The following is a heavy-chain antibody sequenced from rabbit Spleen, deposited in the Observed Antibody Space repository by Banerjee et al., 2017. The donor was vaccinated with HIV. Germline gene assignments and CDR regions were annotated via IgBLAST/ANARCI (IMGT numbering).Heavy chain of an antibody. Sequence: EESGGGLVKPEGSLTLTCTASGFSFSSSYWICWVRQAPGKGLELIACIYTSSSGSTYYASWAKGRFTISKTSSTTVTLQMTSLTAADTATYFCARDTGTSFSTYGMDLWGPGTLVTVS. V-gene: IGHV1S45*01. CDR1: GFSFSSSYW. D-gene: IGHD8-1*01. J-gene: IGHJ6*01. CDR3: ARDTGTSFSTYGMDL. CDR2: IYTSSSGST.